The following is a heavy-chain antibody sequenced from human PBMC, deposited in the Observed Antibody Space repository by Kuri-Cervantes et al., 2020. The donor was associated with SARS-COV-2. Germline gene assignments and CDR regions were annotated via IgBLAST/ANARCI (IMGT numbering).Heavy chain of an antibody. CDR1: GFTFSSYN. V-gene: IGHV3-48*01. D-gene: IGHD2-2*01. Sequence: GGSLRLSCAASGFTFSSYNMNWVRQAAGKGLEWVSYISSSGSTIYYADSVKGRFTISRDNAKNSLYLQMNSLRAEDTAVYYCATLPAASLPDFDYWGQGTLVTVSS. J-gene: IGHJ4*02. CDR3: ATLPAASLPDFDY. CDR2: ISSSGSTI.